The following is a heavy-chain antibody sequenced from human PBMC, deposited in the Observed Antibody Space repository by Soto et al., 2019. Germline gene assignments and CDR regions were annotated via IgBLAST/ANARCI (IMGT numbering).Heavy chain of an antibody. CDR2: IYPSGGST. D-gene: IGHD1-26*01. V-gene: IGHV1-46*01. J-gene: IGHJ4*02. CDR1: GYTFTSYY. Sequence: GASVKVSCKASGYTFTSYYMFWVRQAPGQGLEWMGIIYPSGGSTTYAQKFQGRVTMTRDTSTSTVYMELSSLRSEDTAVYYCARVASDGTQSYYFDYWGQGTLVTVSS. CDR3: ARVASDGTQSYYFDY.